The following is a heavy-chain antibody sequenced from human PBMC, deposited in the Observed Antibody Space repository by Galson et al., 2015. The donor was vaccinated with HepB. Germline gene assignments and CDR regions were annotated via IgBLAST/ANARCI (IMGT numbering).Heavy chain of an antibody. Sequence: SVKVSCKASGYTFTSYGISWVRQAPGQGLEWMGWISAYNGNTNYAQKLQGRVTMTTDTSTSTAYMELRSLRSDDTAVYYCARDFDGYCSSTSCSSNWFDPWGQGTLVTVS. CDR2: ISAYNGNT. CDR3: ARDFDGYCSSTSCSSNWFDP. V-gene: IGHV1-18*01. CDR1: GYTFTSYG. J-gene: IGHJ5*02. D-gene: IGHD2-2*03.